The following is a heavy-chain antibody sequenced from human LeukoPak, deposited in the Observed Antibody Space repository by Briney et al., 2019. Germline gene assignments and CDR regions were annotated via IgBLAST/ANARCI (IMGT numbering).Heavy chain of an antibody. D-gene: IGHD3-22*01. J-gene: IGHJ4*02. Sequence: GSSVKVSCKASGGTFSSYAISWVRQAPGQGLEWMGGIIPIFGTANYAQKFQGRVTITADESTSTAYMELSSLRSEDTAVYYCASLGRENYYDDYWGQGTLVTASS. V-gene: IGHV1-69*01. CDR3: ASLGRENYYDDY. CDR1: GGTFSSYA. CDR2: IIPIFGTA.